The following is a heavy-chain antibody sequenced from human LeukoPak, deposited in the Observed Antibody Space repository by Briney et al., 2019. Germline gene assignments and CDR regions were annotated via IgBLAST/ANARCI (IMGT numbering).Heavy chain of an antibody. CDR1: GFIFSSYG. CDR3: AELGITMIGGV. Sequence: GGSLRLSCAASGFIFSSYGMHWVRQAPGKGLVWVSRINSDASIITYADSVKGRFTISRDNAKNTLYLQMNSLRAEDTAVYYCAELGITMIGGVWGKGTTVTISS. CDR2: INSDASII. V-gene: IGHV3-74*01. J-gene: IGHJ6*04. D-gene: IGHD3-10*02.